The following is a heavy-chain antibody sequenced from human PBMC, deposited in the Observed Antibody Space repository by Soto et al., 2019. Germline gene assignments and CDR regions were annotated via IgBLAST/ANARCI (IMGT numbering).Heavy chain of an antibody. CDR3: VRGGSHSFDY. CDR1: GFTFSNYW. CDR2: IKEDGSEK. V-gene: IGHV3-7*05. D-gene: IGHD1-26*01. Sequence: EVQLVESGGCLVQPGGSLRLSCAASGFTFSNYWMSWVRQAPGKGLEWVANIKEDGSEKYHVDSVKGRFTISRDNAKNLMYLQMDSLRAEDTAVYKCVRGGSHSFDYCGQGTLVTVSS. J-gene: IGHJ4*02.